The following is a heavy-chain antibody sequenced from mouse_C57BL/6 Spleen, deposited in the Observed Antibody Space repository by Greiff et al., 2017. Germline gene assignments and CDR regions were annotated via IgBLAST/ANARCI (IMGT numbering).Heavy chain of an antibody. D-gene: IGHD2-5*01. Sequence: VQLQQSGAELVRPGASVKLSCTASGFNIKDYYMHWVKQRPEQGLEWIGRIDPEDGDTEYAPKFQGKATMTADTSSNTAYLQLSSLTSEDTAVYYCTTYSNYGVYYAMDYWGQGTSVTVAS. V-gene: IGHV14-1*01. CDR2: IDPEDGDT. CDR1: GFNIKDYY. CDR3: TTYSNYGVYYAMDY. J-gene: IGHJ4*01.